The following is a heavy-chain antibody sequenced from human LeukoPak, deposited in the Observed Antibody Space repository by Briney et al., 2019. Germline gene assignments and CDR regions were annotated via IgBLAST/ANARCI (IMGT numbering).Heavy chain of an antibody. D-gene: IGHD4-23*01. Sequence: ASVKVSCKASGYTLTNYYMYWVRQAPGQGLGWMGIINPSGGSTSYAQKFQGRVTMTRDTSTSTVYMELSSLRSEDTAVYYCARDYGGNFVAFDIWGQGTMVTVSS. J-gene: IGHJ3*02. CDR3: ARDYGGNFVAFDI. V-gene: IGHV1-46*01. CDR1: GYTLTNYY. CDR2: INPSGGST.